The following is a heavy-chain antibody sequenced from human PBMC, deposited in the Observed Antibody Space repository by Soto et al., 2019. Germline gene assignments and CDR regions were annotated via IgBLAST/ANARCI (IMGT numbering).Heavy chain of an antibody. CDR3: ARSPVGDAFNG. CDR1: GFTFSSYS. Sequence: EVQLVESGGGLVKPGGSLRLSCAASGFTFSSYSMNWVRQAPGKGLEWVSSISSGSDYIFYADSVKGRFTISRDNAKNSLCLQMTSLKAEDTAVYSCARSPVGDAFNGSGQGTVVHVSS. CDR2: ISSGSDYI. V-gene: IGHV3-21*01. J-gene: IGHJ3*01.